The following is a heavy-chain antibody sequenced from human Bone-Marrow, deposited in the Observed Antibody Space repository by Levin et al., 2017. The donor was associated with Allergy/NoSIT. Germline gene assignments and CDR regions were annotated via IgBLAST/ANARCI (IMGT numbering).Heavy chain of an antibody. D-gene: IGHD1-7*01. Sequence: GESLKISCAASGFTFSSYGMHWVRQAPGKGLEWVAVISYDGSNKYYADSVKGRFTISRDNSKNTLYLQMNSLRAEDTAVYYCAKEGGGYNWNYDAWFGAFDIWGQGTMVTVSS. CDR1: GFTFSSYG. CDR2: ISYDGSNK. J-gene: IGHJ3*02. V-gene: IGHV3-30*18. CDR3: AKEGGGYNWNYDAWFGAFDI.